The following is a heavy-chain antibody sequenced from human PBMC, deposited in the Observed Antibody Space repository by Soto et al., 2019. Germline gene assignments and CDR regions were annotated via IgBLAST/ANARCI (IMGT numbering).Heavy chain of an antibody. V-gene: IGHV3-33*01. CDR1: GFTVIIYG. Sequence: GSLRLSCAASGFTVIIYGMHWVRQAPGKGLEWVAVIWYDGSNKYYADSVKGRFTISRDNSKNTLYLQMNSLRAEDTAVYYCARDGSGSYHNFDYWGQGTLVTVSS. D-gene: IGHD3-10*01. J-gene: IGHJ4*02. CDR2: IWYDGSNK. CDR3: ARDGSGSYHNFDY.